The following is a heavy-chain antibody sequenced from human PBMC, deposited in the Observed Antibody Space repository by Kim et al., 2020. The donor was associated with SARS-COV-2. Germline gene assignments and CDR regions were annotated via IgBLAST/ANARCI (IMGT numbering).Heavy chain of an antibody. CDR2: IYYSGST. V-gene: IGHV4-39*07. D-gene: IGHD5-12*01. J-gene: IGHJ3*02. CDR1: GGSISSSSYY. CDR3: ARSPTMVEGDAFDI. Sequence: SETLSLTCTVSGGSISSSSYYWGWIRQPPGKGLEWIGSIYYSGSTYYNPSLKSRVTISVDTSKNQFSLKLSSVTAADTAVYYCARSPTMVEGDAFDIWG.